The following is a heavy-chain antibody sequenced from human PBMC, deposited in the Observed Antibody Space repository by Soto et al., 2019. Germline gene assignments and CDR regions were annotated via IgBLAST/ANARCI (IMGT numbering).Heavy chain of an antibody. CDR1: GGSISSSSYY. V-gene: IGHV4-39*01. J-gene: IGHJ5*02. Sequence: SETLSLTCTVSGGSISSSSYYWGWIRQPPGKGLEWIGSIYYSGSTYYNPSLKSRVTISVDTSKNQFSLKLSSVTAADTAVYYCASTGPMAVAGTELFDPWGQGTLVTVSS. CDR2: IYYSGST. CDR3: ASTGPMAVAGTELFDP. D-gene: IGHD6-19*01.